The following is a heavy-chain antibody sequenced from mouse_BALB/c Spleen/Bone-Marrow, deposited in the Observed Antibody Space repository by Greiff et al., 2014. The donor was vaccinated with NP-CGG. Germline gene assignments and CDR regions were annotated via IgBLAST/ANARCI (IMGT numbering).Heavy chain of an antibody. V-gene: IGHV1-4*01. D-gene: IGHD1-1*01. Sequence: QVQLQQPGAELARPGASVKMSCKASGYAFTSYTMHRVKQRPGQGLEWIGYIDPSSGYTNYNQKSKDKATLTADKSSSTAYMQLSSLTSEDSAVYYCARESLYGSNYYWGQGTTLTVSS. J-gene: IGHJ2*01. CDR1: GYAFTSYT. CDR3: ARESLYGSNYY. CDR2: IDPSSGYT.